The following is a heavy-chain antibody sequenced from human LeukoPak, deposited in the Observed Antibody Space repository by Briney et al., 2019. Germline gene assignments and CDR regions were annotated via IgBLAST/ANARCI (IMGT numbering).Heavy chain of an antibody. J-gene: IGHJ4*02. V-gene: IGHV3-48*03. Sequence: GGSLRLSCVVSSFTSSSFEMNWVRQPQGRELEGVSYIRNSCAIHYADYVKGRFTMSRDNARDSLYLQMSSLRADDTAVYYCARSLSGYNTDTFFEQWGQGALVTVSS. CDR3: ARSLSGYNTDTFFEQ. CDR1: SFTSSSFE. CDR2: IRNSCAI. D-gene: IGHD5-12*01.